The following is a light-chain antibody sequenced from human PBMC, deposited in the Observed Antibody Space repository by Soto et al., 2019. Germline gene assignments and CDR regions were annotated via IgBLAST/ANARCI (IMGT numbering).Light chain of an antibody. J-gene: IGLJ1*01. CDR2: DDS. Sequence: SYELTQPPSVSVAPGQTARITCGGSNIGSKSVHWYQQKPGQAPVLVVYDDSDRPPGIPERFSGSNSGNTATLTISRVEAGDEADYYCQVWDSSSDHYVFGTGTKVTVL. CDR1: NIGSKS. CDR3: QVWDSSSDHYV. V-gene: IGLV3-21*02.